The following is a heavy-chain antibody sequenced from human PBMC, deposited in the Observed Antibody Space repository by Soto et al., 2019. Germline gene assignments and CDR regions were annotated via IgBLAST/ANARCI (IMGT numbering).Heavy chain of an antibody. D-gene: IGHD1-26*01. CDR3: ARDGGRHSGGIDY. J-gene: IGHJ4*02. CDR2: IYHSGNT. CDR1: GDSISSGAW. V-gene: IGHV4-4*02. Sequence: SETLSLTCAVSGDSISSGAWWSWVRQSPGKGLQWIGEIYHSGNTRNNPSLKSRVTISVDTSKNQFSLKLSSVTAADTAVYYCARDGGRHSGGIDYWGQGTLVTVSS.